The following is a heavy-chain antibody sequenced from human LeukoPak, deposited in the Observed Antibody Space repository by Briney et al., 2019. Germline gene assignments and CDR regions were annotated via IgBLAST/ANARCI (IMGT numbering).Heavy chain of an antibody. V-gene: IGHV3-7*03. Sequence: GGSLRLSCAASGFTFSNYWMTWVRQAPGKGLEWVANINRDGSERYYVDSVKGRFTISRDNAKNSLYLQMNSLRAEDTALYYCAKGLDYDSSGFDYWGQGTLVTVSS. CDR2: INRDGSER. D-gene: IGHD3-22*01. J-gene: IGHJ4*02. CDR3: AKGLDYDSSGFDY. CDR1: GFTFSNYW.